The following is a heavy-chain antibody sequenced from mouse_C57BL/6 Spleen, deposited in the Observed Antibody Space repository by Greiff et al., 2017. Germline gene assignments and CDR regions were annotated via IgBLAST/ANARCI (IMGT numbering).Heavy chain of an antibody. V-gene: IGHV5-9*01. CDR3: AREDYDVDWYFDV. CDR1: GFTFSSYT. CDR2: ISGGGGNT. D-gene: IGHD2-4*01. Sequence: EVTLMESGGGLVKPGGSLKLSCAASGFTFSSYTMSWVRQTPEKRLEWVATISGGGGNTYYPDSVKGRFTIARDNAKNTLYLQMSSLRSEDTALYYCAREDYDVDWYFDVWGTGTTVTVSS. J-gene: IGHJ1*03.